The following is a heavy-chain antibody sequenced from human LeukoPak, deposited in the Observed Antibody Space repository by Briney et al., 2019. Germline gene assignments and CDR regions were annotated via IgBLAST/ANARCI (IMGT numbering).Heavy chain of an antibody. CDR3: ARVSYDFWSGYYRGNWFDP. V-gene: IGHV4-59*08. Sequence: SETLSLTCTVSGGSISSYYWSWIRQPPGKGLEWIGYIYYSGSTNYNPSLKSRVTISINTSKNQFSLNLTSVTAADTAVYYCARVSYDFWSGYYRGNWFDPWGQGTLVTVSS. CDR2: IYYSGST. CDR1: GGSISSYY. J-gene: IGHJ5*02. D-gene: IGHD3-3*01.